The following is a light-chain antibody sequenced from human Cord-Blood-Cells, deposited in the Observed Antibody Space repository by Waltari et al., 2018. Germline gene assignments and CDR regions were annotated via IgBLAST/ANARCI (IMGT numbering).Light chain of an antibody. CDR3: SSYTSSSVV. V-gene: IGLV2-14*03. CDR2: DVS. J-gene: IGLJ2*01. CDR1: ISAVGGSND. Sequence: QSALPQPASVSGSPGQPITISCTGTISAVGGSNDVSWYQHHPGKAPKLMIYDVSKLPSGVSNRVSGSKSGNTVSLTIFGLQAEDEADYYCSSYTSSSVVFGGGTKLTVL.